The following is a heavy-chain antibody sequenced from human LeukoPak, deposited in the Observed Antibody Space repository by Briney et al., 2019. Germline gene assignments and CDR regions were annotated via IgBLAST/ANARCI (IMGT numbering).Heavy chain of an antibody. D-gene: IGHD3-3*01. CDR2: IKQDGSEK. CDR3: ARISSYYDFWSGYTDYFDY. CDR1: GFTFSSYW. Sequence: GGFLRLSCAASGFTFSSYWMSWVRQAPGKGLEWVANIKQDGSEKYYVDSVKGRFTTSRDNAKNSLYLQMNSLRAEDTAVYYCARISSYYDFWSGYTDYFDYWGQGTLVTVSS. J-gene: IGHJ4*02. V-gene: IGHV3-7*01.